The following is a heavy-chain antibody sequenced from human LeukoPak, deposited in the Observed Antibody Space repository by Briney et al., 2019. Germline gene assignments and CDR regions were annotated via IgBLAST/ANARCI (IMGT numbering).Heavy chain of an antibody. CDR3: AKRGVVIRVILVGFHKEAYYFDS. V-gene: IGHV3-23*01. D-gene: IGHD3-22*01. J-gene: IGHJ4*02. CDR2: ISDSGGRT. Sequence: PGGSLRLFCAVSGITLSNYGRSWVRQAPGKGLEWVACISDSGGRTNYADSVKGRFTISRDNPKNTLYLQMNSLRAEDTAVYFCAKRGVVIRVILVGFHKEAYYFDSWGQGALVTVSS. CDR1: GITLSNYG.